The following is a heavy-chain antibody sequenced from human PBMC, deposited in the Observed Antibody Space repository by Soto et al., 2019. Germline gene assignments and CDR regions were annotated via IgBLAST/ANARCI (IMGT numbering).Heavy chain of an antibody. CDR2: TSAYNGNT. D-gene: IGHD6-19*01. CDR1: GFAFSNYG. Sequence: GASVKVSCKASGFAFSNYGTSWVRQVPGQGLEWMGWTSAYNGNTDYAKKFQGRVTMATDTSTSTAYMELRSLRSDETAVYYCARERLVSSGWYILGEYNWFDPWGQGTLVTVSS. V-gene: IGHV1-18*04. J-gene: IGHJ5*02. CDR3: ARERLVSSGWYILGEYNWFDP.